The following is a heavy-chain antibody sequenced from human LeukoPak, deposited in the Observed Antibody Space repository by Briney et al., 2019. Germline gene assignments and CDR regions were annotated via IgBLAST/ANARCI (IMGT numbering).Heavy chain of an antibody. Sequence: GGSLRLSCVASGFTFSSYSMNWVRQAPGKGLEWVSFISSSSSYIYYADSVKGRFTISRDNAKNSLYLQMNSLRAEDTAVYYCARGEYGSGSYHIDYWGQGALVTVSP. D-gene: IGHD3-10*01. CDR2: ISSSSSYI. CDR3: ARGEYGSGSYHIDY. V-gene: IGHV3-21*01. CDR1: GFTFSSYS. J-gene: IGHJ4*02.